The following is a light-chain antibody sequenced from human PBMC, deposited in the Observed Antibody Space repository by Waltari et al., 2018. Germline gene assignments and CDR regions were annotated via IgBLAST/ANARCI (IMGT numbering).Light chain of an antibody. J-gene: IGKJ1*01. CDR3: HQYGDSPGM. CDR1: QSVSSSY. V-gene: IGKV3-20*01. Sequence: EVVVTQSPGTLSLSPGERATLSCRASQSVSSSYLAWYQQKPGQAPRLLIFGTSSRATGIPDRFSGSGSGADFTLTISGLEPEDFAVYYCHQYGDSPGMFGQGTQVEV. CDR2: GTS.